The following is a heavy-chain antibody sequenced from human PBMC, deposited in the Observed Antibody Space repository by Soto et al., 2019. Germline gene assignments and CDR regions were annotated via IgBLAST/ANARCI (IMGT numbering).Heavy chain of an antibody. J-gene: IGHJ4*02. CDR1: GASISSYNY. V-gene: IGHV4-39*01. CDR2: IIYSGDI. CDR3: VRHAPWIIRAY. D-gene: IGHD5-12*01. Sequence: QLQLQLSGPGLVKPSETLSPTCNVSGASISSYNYWGWFPQPPGKGLDWIGSIIYSGDIMYNPSHQSRRTLFVYTSKTPLSLKLSYVTAADTAVYYCVRHAPWIIRAYLGQGSLVTCSS.